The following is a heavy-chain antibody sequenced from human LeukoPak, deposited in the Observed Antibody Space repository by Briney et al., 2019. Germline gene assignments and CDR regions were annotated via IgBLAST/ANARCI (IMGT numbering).Heavy chain of an antibody. CDR1: GFTFDDYA. Sequence: AGGSLRLSCAASGFTFDDYAMHWVRQAPGKGLEWVSGISWNSGSIGYADSVKGRFTISRDNAKNSLYLQMNSLRAEDTAVYYCAKEIRNWNPIPTGYYYYYMDLWGKGTTVTVSS. CDR3: AKEIRNWNPIPTGYYYYYMDL. J-gene: IGHJ6*03. CDR2: ISWNSGSI. D-gene: IGHD1-20*01. V-gene: IGHV3-9*01.